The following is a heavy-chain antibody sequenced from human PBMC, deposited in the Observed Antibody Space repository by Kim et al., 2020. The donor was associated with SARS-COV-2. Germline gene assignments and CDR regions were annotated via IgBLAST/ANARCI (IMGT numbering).Heavy chain of an antibody. CDR3: ARVKKSLAASRYYYYGMDV. V-gene: IGHV1-69*04. Sequence: SVKVSCKASGGTFSSYAISWVRQAPGQGLEWMGRIIPILGIANYAQKFQGRVTITADKSTSTAYMELSSLRSEDTAVYYCARVKKSLAASRYYYYGMDVWGQGTTATVSS. J-gene: IGHJ6*02. CDR1: GGTFSSYA. CDR2: IIPILGIA. D-gene: IGHD6-6*01.